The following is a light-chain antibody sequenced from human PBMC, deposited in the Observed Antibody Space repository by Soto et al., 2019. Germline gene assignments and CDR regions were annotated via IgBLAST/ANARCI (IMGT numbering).Light chain of an antibody. CDR1: QAIGQG. CDR3: QQYYSLPYT. Sequence: DIQMTQSPSSLSASVGDRVTITCQASQAIGQGLNWYQQKPGKAPKLLMYATSNLETGVPSRFSGSGTQTSFTLAISSLQPEDLATYYCQQYYSLPYTFGQGTKLEI. V-gene: IGKV1-33*01. CDR2: ATS. J-gene: IGKJ2*01.